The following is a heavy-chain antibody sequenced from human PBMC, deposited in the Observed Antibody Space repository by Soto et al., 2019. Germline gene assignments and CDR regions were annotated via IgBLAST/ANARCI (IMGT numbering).Heavy chain of an antibody. CDR1: GLTFTNSA. V-gene: IGHV1-58*01. CDR3: AADRGSSSPNSYYYGMGV. CDR2: IVVGSGNT. D-gene: IGHD6-6*01. J-gene: IGHJ6*02. Sequence: SVKVSCKASGLTFTNSAVQWLRQARGQRLEWIGWIVVGSGNTNYAQKFQERVTITRDMSTSTAYMELSSLRSEDTAVYYCAADRGSSSPNSYYYGMGVWGQGTTVTVSS.